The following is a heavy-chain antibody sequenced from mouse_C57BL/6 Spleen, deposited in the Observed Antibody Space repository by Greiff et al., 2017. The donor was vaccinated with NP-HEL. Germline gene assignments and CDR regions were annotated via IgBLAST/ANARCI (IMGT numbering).Heavy chain of an antibody. J-gene: IGHJ1*03. CDR1: GYSFTDYN. CDR3: ARWGKSDYDEHFDV. V-gene: IGHV1-39*01. D-gene: IGHD2-4*01. Sequence: VQLQQSGPELEKPGASVKISCKASGYSFTDYNMNWVKQSNGKSLEWIGVINPNYGTTSYNQKFKGKATLTVDQSSSTAYMQLNSLTSEDSAVYYCARWGKSDYDEHFDVWGTGTTVTVSS. CDR2: INPNYGTT.